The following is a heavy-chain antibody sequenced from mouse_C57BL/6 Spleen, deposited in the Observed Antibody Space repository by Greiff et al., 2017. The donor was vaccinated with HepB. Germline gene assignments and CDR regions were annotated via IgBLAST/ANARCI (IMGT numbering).Heavy chain of an antibody. Sequence: VQLQQPGAELVKPGASVKMSCKASGYTFTSYWITWVKQRPGQGLEWIGDIYPGCGSTNYNEKFKSKATLTVDTSSSTAYMQLSSLTSEDSAVYYCARSYYSNYVGYFDYWGQGTTLTVSS. CDR3: ARSYYSNYVGYFDY. CDR1: GYTFTSYW. V-gene: IGHV1-55*01. CDR2: IYPGCGST. J-gene: IGHJ2*01. D-gene: IGHD2-5*01.